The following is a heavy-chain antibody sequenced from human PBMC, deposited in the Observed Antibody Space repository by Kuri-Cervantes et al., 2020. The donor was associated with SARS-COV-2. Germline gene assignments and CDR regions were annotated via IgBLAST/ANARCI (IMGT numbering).Heavy chain of an antibody. Sequence: SGPTLVKPTQTLTLTCTFSGFSLTTSGMCVAWIRQPPGKALEWLARIFSSDEKSYSTSLKSRLTISKDTSKSQVVLTMTNMDSVDTATYYCARINYDFWSGYYMWYYFDYWGQGTLVTVSS. V-gene: IGHV2-26*01. D-gene: IGHD3-3*01. CDR1: GFSLTTSGMC. CDR2: IFSSDEK. CDR3: ARINYDFWSGYYMWYYFDY. J-gene: IGHJ4*02.